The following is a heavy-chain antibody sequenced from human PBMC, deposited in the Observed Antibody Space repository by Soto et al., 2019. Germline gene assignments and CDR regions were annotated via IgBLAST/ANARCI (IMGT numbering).Heavy chain of an antibody. CDR1: GFTFSRYG. V-gene: IGHV3-33*01. CDR2: IWYDGSNI. CDR3: ARDREQWLVGYHFDY. J-gene: IGHJ4*02. D-gene: IGHD6-19*01. Sequence: PGGSLRLSCAASGFTFSRYGMHWARQAPGRGLEWVAVIWYDGSNIYYADSVKGRFTISRDNSKDTLDLQMNSLRAEDTAVYYCARDREQWLVGYHFDYWGQGTLVTVSS.